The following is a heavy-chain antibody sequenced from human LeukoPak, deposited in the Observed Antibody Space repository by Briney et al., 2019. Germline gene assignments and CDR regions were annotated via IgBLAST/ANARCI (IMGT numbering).Heavy chain of an antibody. D-gene: IGHD2-8*01. J-gene: IGHJ5*02. Sequence: PSETLSLTCTVSGGSISSYYWSWIRQPAGKGLEWIGRIYTSGVTNYSPSLKSRVTISVDKSKNQFSLNLSSVTAADTAVYYCAGLGYCTNVVCWGNWFDPWGQGTLVTVSS. CDR2: IYTSGVT. CDR1: GGSISSYY. V-gene: IGHV4-4*07. CDR3: AGLGYCTNVVCWGNWFDP.